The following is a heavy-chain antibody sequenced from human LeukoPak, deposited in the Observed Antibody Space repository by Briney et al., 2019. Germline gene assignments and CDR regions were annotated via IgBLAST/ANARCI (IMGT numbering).Heavy chain of an antibody. D-gene: IGHD5-24*01. J-gene: IGHJ4*02. V-gene: IGHV4-30-4*01. CDR2: IYHTGTT. Sequence: SETLSLTCTVSGGLISRIEYYWGWVRQSPVKGLEWLGHIYHTGTTLYSPHLNNRLTVSVDSSKNQFSLKLTSVTAADTAVFYCARARWDGYRKYYFDYWGQGTRVTVSS. CDR3: ARARWDGYRKYYFDY. CDR1: GGLISRIEYY.